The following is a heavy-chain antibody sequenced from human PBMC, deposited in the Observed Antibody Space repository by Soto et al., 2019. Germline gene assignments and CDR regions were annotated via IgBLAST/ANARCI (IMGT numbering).Heavy chain of an antibody. CDR1: GYTFTSYF. CDR3: ARGLPARPLSGVGSAFDF. CDR2: INPNNGDT. V-gene: IGHV1-2*02. J-gene: IGHJ3*01. Sequence: QVHLLQSGAEVRKPGASVKVSCKASGYTFTSYFLHWVRQAPGQGLEWMAWINPNNGDTKYSQNFQGRVTAARDTSISTAHMELSSLTSNDTAIYYCARGLPARPLSGVGSAFDFWGLGTLVTVSS. D-gene: IGHD3-3*01.